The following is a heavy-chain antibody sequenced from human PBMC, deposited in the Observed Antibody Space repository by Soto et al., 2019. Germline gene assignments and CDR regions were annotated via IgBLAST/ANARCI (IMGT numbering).Heavy chain of an antibody. CDR1: GFTFSNAW. J-gene: IGHJ6*02. Sequence: PGGSLRLSCAASGFTFSNAWMSWVRQAPGKGLEWVGRIKSKTDGGTTDYAAPVKGRFTISRDDSKNTLYLQMNSLKTEDTAVYYCTTALGYCSSTSCRHVWGQGTTVTVSS. CDR3: TTALGYCSSTSCRHV. CDR2: IKSKTDGGTT. D-gene: IGHD2-2*01. V-gene: IGHV3-15*01.